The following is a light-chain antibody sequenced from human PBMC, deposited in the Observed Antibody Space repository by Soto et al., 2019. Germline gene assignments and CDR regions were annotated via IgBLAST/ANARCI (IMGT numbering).Light chain of an antibody. CDR3: QQLNSYPRT. V-gene: IGKV1-9*01. Sequence: ISWTHSPSFLSPSVGARVTIICRPSQGVRGILAWYHQKPGKAPKLLIYAASALQSGVPSRFSGSGSGTEFTLTISSLQPEDFATYYCQQLNSYPRTFGPGTKVEIK. CDR2: AAS. J-gene: IGKJ1*01. CDR1: QGVRGI.